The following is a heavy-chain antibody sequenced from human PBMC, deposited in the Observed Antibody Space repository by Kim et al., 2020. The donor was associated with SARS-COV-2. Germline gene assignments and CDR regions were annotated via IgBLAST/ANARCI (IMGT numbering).Heavy chain of an antibody. Sequence: GGSLRLSCVASGFTFSSYAMSWVRQAPGKGLEWVSAISGSGGSTYYADSVKGRFTISRDNSKNTLYLQMNSLRAEDTAVYHCAKDSLIGPDYWGQGTLVTVSS. CDR2: ISGSGGST. J-gene: IGHJ4*02. V-gene: IGHV3-23*01. CDR1: GFTFSSYA. CDR3: AKDSLIGPDY.